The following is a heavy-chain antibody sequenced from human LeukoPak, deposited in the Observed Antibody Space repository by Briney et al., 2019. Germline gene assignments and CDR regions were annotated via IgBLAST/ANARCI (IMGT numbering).Heavy chain of an antibody. Sequence: GGSLRLSCAASGFIFSSYWMSWVRQAKGKGLEWVANIKQDGSEKYDVDSVKGRFTISRDNTKNSLYLQMNSLRAEDTAVYYCARGLNWNYGTDFDYWGQGTLVTVSS. CDR1: GFIFSSYW. CDR3: ARGLNWNYGTDFDY. CDR2: IKQDGSEK. J-gene: IGHJ4*02. D-gene: IGHD1-7*01. V-gene: IGHV3-7*01.